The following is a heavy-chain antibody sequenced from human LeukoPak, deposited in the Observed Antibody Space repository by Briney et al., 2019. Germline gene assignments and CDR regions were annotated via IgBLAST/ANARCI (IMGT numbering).Heavy chain of an antibody. V-gene: IGHV4-34*01. CDR2: INHSGST. CDR3: ARGIRSRYYYYYYYMDV. CDR1: GGSFRGYY. Sequence: TSETLSLTCAVYGGSFRGYYWSWIRQPAGKGLEWIGEINHSGSTNYNPSLKSRVTISVDTSKNQFSLKLSSVTAADTAVYYCARGIRSRYYYYYYYMDVWGKGTTVTVSS. D-gene: IGHD4-17*01. J-gene: IGHJ6*03.